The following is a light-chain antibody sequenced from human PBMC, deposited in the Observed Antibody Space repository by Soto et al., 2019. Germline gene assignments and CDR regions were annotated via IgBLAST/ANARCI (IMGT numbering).Light chain of an antibody. CDR1: QDISNF. CDR2: DAS. V-gene: IGKV1-33*01. CDR3: QQYDNLWT. Sequence: DIQMTQSPSSLSVSVGDRVTITCQASQDISNFLNWYQQKPGKAPKLLIFDASNLETGVPSRFSASGFGTDFTFTISSLQPEDIATYYCQQYDNLWTFGQGTKVEIK. J-gene: IGKJ1*01.